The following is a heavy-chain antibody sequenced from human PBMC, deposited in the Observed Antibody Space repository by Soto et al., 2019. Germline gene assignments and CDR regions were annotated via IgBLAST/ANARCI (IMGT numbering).Heavy chain of an antibody. CDR3: TTDPGDVRGVIDY. D-gene: IGHD3-10*02. CDR1: GFTFSNAW. J-gene: IGHJ4*02. CDR2: IKSKTDGGTT. V-gene: IGHV3-15*01. Sequence: GGSLRLSCAASGFTFSNAWMSWVRQAPGKGLEWVGRIKSKTDGGTTDYAAPVKGRFTISRDDSKNTLYLQMNSLKTEDTAVYYCTTDPGDVRGVIDYWGQGTLVTVSS.